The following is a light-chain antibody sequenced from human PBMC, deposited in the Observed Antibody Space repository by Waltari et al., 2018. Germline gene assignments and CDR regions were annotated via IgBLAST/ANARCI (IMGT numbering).Light chain of an antibody. V-gene: IGLV1-40*01. CDR3: QSSDSSLSAHVL. CDR2: GNK. J-gene: IGLJ2*01. Sequence: QSLLTQPPSVSGAPWQRLTIPCTGCTSNIGADSDVHWYQQLPGTAPKLLLYGNKNRPSGVPDRFSGSKSGTSASLAITGLQPEDEADYYCQSSDSSLSAHVLFGTGTKLTVL. CDR1: TSNIGADSD.